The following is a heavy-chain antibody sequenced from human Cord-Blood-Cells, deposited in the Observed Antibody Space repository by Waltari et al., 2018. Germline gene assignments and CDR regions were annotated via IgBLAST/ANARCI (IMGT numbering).Heavy chain of an antibody. CDR3: ARDLRKVGMGWFDP. CDR1: GFTFSSYS. D-gene: IGHD1-26*01. V-gene: IGHV3-48*02. Sequence: EVQLVESGGGLVQPGGSLRLSCAASGFTFSSYSMNWVRQAPGKGLEWVSYISSSSSTIDYADSVKGRFTISRDNAKNSLYLQMNSLRDEDTAVYYCARDLRKVGMGWFDPWGQGTLVTVSS. J-gene: IGHJ5*02. CDR2: ISSSSSTI.